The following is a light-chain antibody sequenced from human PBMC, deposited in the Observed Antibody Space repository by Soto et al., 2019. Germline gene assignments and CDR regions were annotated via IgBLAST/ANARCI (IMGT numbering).Light chain of an antibody. Sequence: QSALTQPPSASGSPGQSVTISCTGTSSDIGVYNYVSWYQQHPGKAPNLMIYEVSKRPSGVPDRFSGSKSGNTASLTVSGLQAEDEADYYCSSDGGSNNPYVFELGPRSPS. CDR1: SSDIGVYNY. V-gene: IGLV2-8*01. CDR3: SSDGGSNNPYV. J-gene: IGLJ1*01. CDR2: EVS.